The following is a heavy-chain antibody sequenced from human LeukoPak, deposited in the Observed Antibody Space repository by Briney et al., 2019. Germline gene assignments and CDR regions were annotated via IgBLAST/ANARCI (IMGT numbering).Heavy chain of an antibody. V-gene: IGHV5-51*01. CDR3: ARPMGTYGDYDY. CDR2: IYPGDSDT. CDR1: GYNFPNYW. Sequence: PGESLKISCKGSGYNFPNYWIGWVRQMPGNGLEWMGIIYPGDSDTRYSPSFQGQVTISADKSISTAYLQWSSLEASDTAMYYCARPMGTYGDYDYWGQGTWSPSPQ. D-gene: IGHD4-17*01. J-gene: IGHJ4*02.